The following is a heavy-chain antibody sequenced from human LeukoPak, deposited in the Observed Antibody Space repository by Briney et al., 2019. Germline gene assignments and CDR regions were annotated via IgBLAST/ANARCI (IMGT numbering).Heavy chain of an antibody. V-gene: IGHV4-38-2*02. CDR2: IYHSGST. D-gene: IGHD4-17*01. CDR1: GYSTSSGYY. J-gene: IGHJ6*03. Sequence: TSETLSLTCTVSGYSTSSGYYWGWIRQPPGKGLEWIGSIYHSGSTYYNPSLKSRVTISVDTSKNQFSLKLSSVTAADTAVYYCARVPTVTTPRYTNYYYYYYMDVWGKGTTVTVSS. CDR3: ARVPTVTTPRYTNYYYYYYMDV.